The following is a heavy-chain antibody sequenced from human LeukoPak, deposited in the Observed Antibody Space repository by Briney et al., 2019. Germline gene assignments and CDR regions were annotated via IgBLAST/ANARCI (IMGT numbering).Heavy chain of an antibody. Sequence: GGSLRLSCAASGFTFSDAWMNWVRQAPGKGLEWVGRIKRKTEGGTTDYVAPVKGRFIISRDDSKNTLYLQMNSLRTEDTAFYYCTTGNFGPYWGQGTLVTVSS. V-gene: IGHV3-15*07. CDR3: TTGNFGPY. D-gene: IGHD3-10*01. CDR2: IKRKTEGGTT. CDR1: GFTFSDAW. J-gene: IGHJ4*02.